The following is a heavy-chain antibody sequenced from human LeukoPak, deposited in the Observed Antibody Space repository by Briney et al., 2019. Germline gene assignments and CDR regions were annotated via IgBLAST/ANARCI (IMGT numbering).Heavy chain of an antibody. V-gene: IGHV4-39*07. Sequence: GSLRLSCAASGFTFTSYSLNWVRQPPGKGLEWIGSIYYSGSTYYNPSLKSRVTISVDTSKNQFSLKLSSVTAADTAVYYCARGDGGSSWYSLAFDIWGQGTMVTVSS. D-gene: IGHD6-13*01. J-gene: IGHJ3*02. CDR2: IYYSGST. CDR3: ARGDGGSSWYSLAFDI. CDR1: GFTFTSYSLN.